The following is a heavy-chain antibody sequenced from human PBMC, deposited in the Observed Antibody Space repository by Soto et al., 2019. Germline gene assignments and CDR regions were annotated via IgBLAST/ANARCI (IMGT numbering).Heavy chain of an antibody. CDR3: AKGLVPAAIATDYYYYYGMDV. J-gene: IGHJ6*02. CDR2: ISYDGSNK. V-gene: IGHV3-30*18. Sequence: PGGSLRLSCAASGFTFSSYGMHWVRQAPGKGLEWVAVISYDGSNKYYADSVKGRFTISRDNSKNTLYLQMNSLRAEDTAVYYCAKGLVPAAIATDYYYYYGMDVWGQGTTVTVSS. D-gene: IGHD2-2*01. CDR1: GFTFSSYG.